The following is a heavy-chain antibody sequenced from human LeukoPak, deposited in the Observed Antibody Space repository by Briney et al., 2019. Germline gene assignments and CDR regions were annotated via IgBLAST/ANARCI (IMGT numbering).Heavy chain of an antibody. CDR2: IYTSGST. CDR3: ARDPGAAAGLAYYYGMDV. Sequence: SETLSLTCTVSGGSISNNYWSWIRQPAGKGLELIGRIYTSGSTSYNPSLKSRVTMSVDTSKNQFSLRLSFVTAADTAVYYCARDPGAAAGLAYYYGMDVWGQGTTVTVSS. J-gene: IGHJ6*02. CDR1: GGSISNNY. D-gene: IGHD6-13*01. V-gene: IGHV4-4*07.